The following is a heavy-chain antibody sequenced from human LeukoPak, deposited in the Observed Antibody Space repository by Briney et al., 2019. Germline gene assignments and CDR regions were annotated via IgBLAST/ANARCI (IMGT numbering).Heavy chain of an antibody. CDR1: GFTFGDYA. CDR2: IRSKAYGGTI. J-gene: IGHJ6*02. V-gene: IGHV3-49*04. Sequence: GGSLGLSCTTSGFTFGDYAMSWVRQAPGKGLEWVGFIRSKAYGGTIEYAASVKGRFTISRDDSKGIAYLQMNSLKIEDTALYYCTRGPIQLWIHNAMDVWGQGTTVTVSS. CDR3: TRGPIQLWIHNAMDV. D-gene: IGHD5-18*01.